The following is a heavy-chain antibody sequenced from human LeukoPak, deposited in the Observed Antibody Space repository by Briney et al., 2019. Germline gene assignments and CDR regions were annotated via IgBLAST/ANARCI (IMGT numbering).Heavy chain of an antibody. V-gene: IGHV4-39*07. CDR3: AKVPGSSWYIRFDP. CDR1: GGSISSSSYY. J-gene: IGHJ5*02. Sequence: SETLSLTCTVSGGSISSSSYYWGWIRQPPGKGLEWIGSIYYSGSTYYNPSLKSRVTISVDTSKNQFSLKLSSVTAADTAVYYCAKVPGSSWYIRFDPWGQGTLVTVSS. CDR2: IYYSGST. D-gene: IGHD6-13*01.